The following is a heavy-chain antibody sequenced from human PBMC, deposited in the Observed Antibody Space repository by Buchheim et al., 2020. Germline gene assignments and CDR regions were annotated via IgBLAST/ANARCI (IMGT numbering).Heavy chain of an antibody. J-gene: IGHJ6*02. CDR2: IKSQTDGGTT. CDR3: IAVSMVNV. Sequence: EVQLVESGGGLVKPGGSLRLSCAASGFTFNISWMSWVRQAPGKGLEWVGRIKSQTDGGTTDYAAPVKRSFTISRDDSKKNLLLQMNGLKTEDTAVYYCIAVSMVNVWGQGTT. CDR1: GFTFNISW. D-gene: IGHD4/OR15-4a*01. V-gene: IGHV3-15*01.